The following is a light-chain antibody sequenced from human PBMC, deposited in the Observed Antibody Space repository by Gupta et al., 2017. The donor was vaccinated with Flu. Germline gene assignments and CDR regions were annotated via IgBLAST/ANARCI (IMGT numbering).Light chain of an antibody. J-gene: IGKJ2*01. CDR3: QQYGSSRDT. V-gene: IGKV3-20*01. CDR1: QSVSSSY. Sequence: ERATLSLRASQSVSSSYLAWYQQIPGQAPRLLMYGASSRATGIPDRFSGSGSGTGFTLTISRLEPEDFTVYYCQQYGSSRDTFGQETKLRIK. CDR2: GAS.